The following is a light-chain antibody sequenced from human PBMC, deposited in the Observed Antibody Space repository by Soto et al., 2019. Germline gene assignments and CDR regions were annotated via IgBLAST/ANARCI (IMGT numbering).Light chain of an antibody. CDR2: GAS. V-gene: IGKV3-20*01. Sequence: EIVLTQSPGTLSLSPGERATLSCRASQSVSDIYLAWYQQKPGQAPRLLIYGASSRATGIPDRFSGSGSGTDFTLTISRLEPEDFALYYCQQYVGSSRTWTFGQGTKVEIK. CDR1: QSVSDIY. J-gene: IGKJ1*01. CDR3: QQYVGSSRTWT.